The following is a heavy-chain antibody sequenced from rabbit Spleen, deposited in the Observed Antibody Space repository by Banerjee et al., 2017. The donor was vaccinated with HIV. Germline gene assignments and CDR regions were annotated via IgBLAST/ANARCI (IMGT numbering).Heavy chain of an antibody. V-gene: IGHV1S45*01. Sequence: QEQLVESGGDLVKPGASLTLTCTASGVSFSFNNYMCWVRQAPGKGLEWIGCINTGSGRTYYATWAKGRFTISSDNAQNTVDLQMNSLTPADTATYFCARDLVAVIGWSDLWGPGTLVTVS. CDR3: ARDLVAVIGWSDL. J-gene: IGHJ4*01. CDR1: GVSFSFNNY. CDR2: INTGSGRT. D-gene: IGHD1-1*01.